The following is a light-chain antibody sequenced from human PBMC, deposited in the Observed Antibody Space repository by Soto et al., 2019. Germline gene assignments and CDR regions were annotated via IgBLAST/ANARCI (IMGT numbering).Light chain of an antibody. CDR1: SSDVGSYNL. V-gene: IGLV2-23*01. Sequence: QSALTQPASVSGSPGQSITISCTGTSSDVGSYNLVSWYQQHPGKAPKLMIYEGSKRPSGVSNRFSGSKSGNTAPLTISGLQAEDAADYYCCSYAGSSTYVFGTGTKVTVL. J-gene: IGLJ1*01. CDR2: EGS. CDR3: CSYAGSSTYV.